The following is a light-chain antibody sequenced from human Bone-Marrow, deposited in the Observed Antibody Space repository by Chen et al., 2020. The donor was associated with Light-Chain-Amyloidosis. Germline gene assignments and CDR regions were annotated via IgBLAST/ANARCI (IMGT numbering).Light chain of an antibody. V-gene: IGKV3-20*01. CDR2: AIS. J-gene: IGKJ3*01. Sequence: EIVLTQSPGTLSLSPGERATLSCGASQTVTSSSLAWFQQKPGQAPRLLMFAISSRATGIPDRFSGSGSGTDVTLTITRLEPEDFAVYYCQQYATLPFAFGPGTKVDIK. CDR1: QTVTSSS. CDR3: QQYATLPFA.